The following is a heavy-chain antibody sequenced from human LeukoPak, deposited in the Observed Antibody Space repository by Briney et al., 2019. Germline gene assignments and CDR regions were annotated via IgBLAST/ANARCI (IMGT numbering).Heavy chain of an antibody. CDR2: ISGSGSDI. CDR1: GFTFSSYA. J-gene: IGHJ6*02. CDR3: ARGFDCSSTSCSCMDV. Sequence: GGSLRLSCAASGFTFSSYAMSWVRQAPGKGLDWVAYISGSGSDIYYADSVKGRFTISRDNAKNSLHLQMNSLRAEDTAVYYCARGFDCSSTSCSCMDVWGQGTTVTVSS. D-gene: IGHD2-2*01. V-gene: IGHV3-21*05.